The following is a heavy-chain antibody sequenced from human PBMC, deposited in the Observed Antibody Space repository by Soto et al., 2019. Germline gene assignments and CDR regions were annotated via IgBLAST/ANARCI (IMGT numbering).Heavy chain of an antibody. Sequence: QVQLVESGGGVVQPGRSLRLSCAASGFTFSSYGMHWVRQAPGKGLEWVAVIWYDGSNKYYADSVKGRFTISRDNSKNTLYLQMNSLRAEDTAVNYCARETYYYDSSGYQRNYYFDYWGQGTLVTVSS. J-gene: IGHJ4*02. CDR1: GFTFSSYG. CDR2: IWYDGSNK. CDR3: ARETYYYDSSGYQRNYYFDY. D-gene: IGHD3-22*01. V-gene: IGHV3-33*01.